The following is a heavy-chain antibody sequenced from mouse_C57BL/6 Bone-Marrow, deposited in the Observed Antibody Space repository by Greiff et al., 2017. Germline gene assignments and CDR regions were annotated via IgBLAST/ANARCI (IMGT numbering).Heavy chain of an antibody. V-gene: IGHV1-72*01. CDR2: IDPKSGGT. CDR3: ARGDYDYDGAY. D-gene: IGHD2-4*01. Sequence: QVQLQQPGAELVKPGASVKLSCKASGYTFTSYWMHWVKQRPGRGLEWIGRIDPKSGGTTYNEKFKSKATLTVDKPSSTAYMQLSSLTSEDSAVYYCARGDYDYDGAYWGQGTLVTVSA. J-gene: IGHJ3*01. CDR1: GYTFTSYW.